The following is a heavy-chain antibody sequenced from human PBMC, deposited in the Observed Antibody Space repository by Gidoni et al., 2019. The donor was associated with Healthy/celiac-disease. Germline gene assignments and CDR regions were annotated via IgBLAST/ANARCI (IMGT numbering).Heavy chain of an antibody. D-gene: IGHD6-19*01. CDR1: GFTCSSYE. CDR2: ISSSGSTI. V-gene: IGHV3-48*03. J-gene: IGHJ4*02. CDR3: ATEIIPQWLPRGGY. Sequence: EVQLVESGGGLVQPGGSLRLSCAASGFTCSSYEMNWVRQAPGKGLEWVSYISSSGSTIYYADSVKGRFTISRDNAKNSLYLQMNSLRAEDTAVYYCATEIIPQWLPRGGYWGQGTLVTVSS.